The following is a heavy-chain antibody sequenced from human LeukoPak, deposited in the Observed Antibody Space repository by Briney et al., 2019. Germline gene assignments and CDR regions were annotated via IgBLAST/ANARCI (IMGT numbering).Heavy chain of an antibody. CDR1: GFTFSRSG. CDR3: ASGGSGSYSFDN. V-gene: IGHV3-30*03. Sequence: GGSLRLSCAASGFTFSRSGMHWVRQAPGKGLEWVAVISYDGSYINYADSVKGRFTISRDNSKNTLYLQMSSLRAEDTAVYFCASGGSGSYSFDNWGQGTLVTVSS. J-gene: IGHJ4*02. CDR2: ISYDGSYI. D-gene: IGHD3-10*01.